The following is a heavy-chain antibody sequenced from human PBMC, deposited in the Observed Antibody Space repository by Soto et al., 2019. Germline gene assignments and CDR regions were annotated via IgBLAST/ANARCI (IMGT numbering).Heavy chain of an antibody. D-gene: IGHD5-18*01. V-gene: IGHV3-74*01. Sequence: GRSLRLSCAASGFTFSSYWMPCVRQAPGKGLVWVSRINSDGSSTSYADSVKGRFTISRANDKNTLYLQMNSLRAEDKAVYYCARGSGYSYRHPYLFWGQGT. CDR3: ARGSGYSYRHPYLF. CDR1: GFTFSSYW. J-gene: IGHJ4*02. CDR2: INSDGSST.